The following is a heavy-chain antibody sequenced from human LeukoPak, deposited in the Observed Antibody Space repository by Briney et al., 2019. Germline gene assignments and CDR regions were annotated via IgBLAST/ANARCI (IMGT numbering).Heavy chain of an antibody. CDR3: AKDRNYGSISFGAGFDY. D-gene: IGHD3-10*01. CDR1: GFTFSSYG. J-gene: IGHJ4*02. CDR2: IRYDGSTK. V-gene: IGHV3-30*02. Sequence: PGGSLRLSCAASGFTFSSYGMHWVRQAPGKGLEWVAFIRYDGSTKYYADSVKGRFTISRDNSKNTLYLQMNSLRAEDTAVYYCAKDRNYGSISFGAGFDYWGQGTLVTVSS.